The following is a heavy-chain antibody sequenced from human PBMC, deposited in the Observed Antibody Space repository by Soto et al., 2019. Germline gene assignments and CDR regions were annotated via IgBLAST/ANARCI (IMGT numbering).Heavy chain of an antibody. CDR2: LSHSGGT. J-gene: IGHJ4*02. CDR3: ARAGGLVAVAADY. CDR1: GGSISSGGYS. Sequence: QLQLQESGSGLVKPSQTLSLTCAVSGGSISSGGYSWSWIRQPPGKGLGWIGYLSHSGGTYYNPSLQRRVTTSVDRSKNQFALKLSSVTAADTAVYYCARAGGLVAVAADYWGQGTLVSVSS. D-gene: IGHD6-19*01. V-gene: IGHV4-30-2*01.